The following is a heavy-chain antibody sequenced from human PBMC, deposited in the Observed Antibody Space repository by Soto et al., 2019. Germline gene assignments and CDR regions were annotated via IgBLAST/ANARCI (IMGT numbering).Heavy chain of an antibody. Sequence: SETLSLTCAVYGGSFSGYYWSWIRQPPGKGLEWIGEINHSGSTNYNPSLKSRVTISVDTSKNQFSLKLSSVTAADTAVYYCARSVRGINYYYYYYMDVWGKGTTVT. J-gene: IGHJ6*03. CDR1: GGSFSGYY. D-gene: IGHD3-16*01. CDR3: ARSVRGINYYYYYYMDV. V-gene: IGHV4-34*01. CDR2: INHSGST.